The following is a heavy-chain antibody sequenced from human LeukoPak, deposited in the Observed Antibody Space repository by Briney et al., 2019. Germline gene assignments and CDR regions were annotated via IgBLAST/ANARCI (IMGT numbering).Heavy chain of an antibody. Sequence: SETLSLTCTVSGGSISSYYWSWIRQPPGKGLEWIGEINHSGSTNYNPSLKSRVTISVDTSKNQFSLKLSSVTAADTAVYYCARASQLWFTPYDYWGQGTLVTVSS. V-gene: IGHV4-34*01. CDR2: INHSGST. CDR1: GGSISSYY. CDR3: ARASQLWFTPYDY. D-gene: IGHD5-18*01. J-gene: IGHJ4*02.